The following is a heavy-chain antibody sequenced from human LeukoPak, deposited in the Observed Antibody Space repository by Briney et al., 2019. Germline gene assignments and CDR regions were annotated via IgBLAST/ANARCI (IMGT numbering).Heavy chain of an antibody. V-gene: IGHV3-23*01. CDR3: ARARGSYWFDY. J-gene: IGHJ4*02. CDR1: GFTFSTYV. CDR2: ITGGGDFT. D-gene: IGHD1-26*01. Sequence: GGSLRLSCAASGFTFSTYVMTWVRQAPGKGLEWVSSITGGGDFTYYADSVKGRFTISRDSSKNTLYLQMNSLRAGDTAIYYCARARGSYWFDYWGQGTLVTVSS.